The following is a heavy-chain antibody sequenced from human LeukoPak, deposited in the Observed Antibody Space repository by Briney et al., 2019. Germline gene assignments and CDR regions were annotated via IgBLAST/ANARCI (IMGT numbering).Heavy chain of an antibody. D-gene: IGHD2-21*01. CDR1: GGSISSYY. Sequence: SETLSLTCTVSGGSISSYYWSWIRQPPGKGLEWIGYIYYSGSTNYNPSLKSRVTISVDTSENQFSLKLSSVTAADTAVYYCARHHIVGSYYYGMDVWGQGTTVTVSS. CDR2: IYYSGST. V-gene: IGHV4-59*08. CDR3: ARHHIVGSYYYGMDV. J-gene: IGHJ6*02.